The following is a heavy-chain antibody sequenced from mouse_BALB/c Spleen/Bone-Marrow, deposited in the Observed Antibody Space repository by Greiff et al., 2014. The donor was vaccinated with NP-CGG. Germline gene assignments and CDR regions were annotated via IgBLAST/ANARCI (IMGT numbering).Heavy chain of an antibody. CDR1: GFNIKDTY. D-gene: IGHD1-1*01. V-gene: IGHV14-3*02. Sequence: EVKLMESGAELVKPGASVKLSCTASGFNIKDTYMHWVKQRPEQGLEWIGRIDPANGNTKYDPKFQSKATITADTSSNTAYLQLSSLTSEDTAVYYCAPYYYGSSQFAYWGQGTLVTVSA. CDR2: IDPANGNT. J-gene: IGHJ3*01. CDR3: APYYYGSSQFAY.